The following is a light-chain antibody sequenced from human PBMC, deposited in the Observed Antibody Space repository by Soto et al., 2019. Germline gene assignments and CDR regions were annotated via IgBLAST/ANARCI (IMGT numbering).Light chain of an antibody. CDR2: AAS. J-gene: IGKJ2*01. Sequence: DIQMTQSPSSLSASVGDRVTITCRASQSISSFLNWYQQKPGKAPKLLIYAASSLQSGVSSRFSGGGSGTDFTLTITSLQPEDFASYYCQQSYTSPPTFGQGTKLDIK. CDR3: QQSYTSPPT. V-gene: IGKV1-39*01. CDR1: QSISSF.